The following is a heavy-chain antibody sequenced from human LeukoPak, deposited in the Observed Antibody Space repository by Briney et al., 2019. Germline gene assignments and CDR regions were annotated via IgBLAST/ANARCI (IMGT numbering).Heavy chain of an antibody. CDR1: GDSISNDHW. V-gene: IGHV4-4*02. Sequence: PSGTLSLTCAVSGDSISNDHWWSWVRQSPGKGLEWIGEIHQSESTNYNPSFESRLTILVDKSKNQFSLKLRSVTAADTAVYYCARAGHYCLDYLGQGTLVTVPS. D-gene: IGHD3-10*01. CDR2: IHQSEST. CDR3: ARAGHYCLDY. J-gene: IGHJ4*02.